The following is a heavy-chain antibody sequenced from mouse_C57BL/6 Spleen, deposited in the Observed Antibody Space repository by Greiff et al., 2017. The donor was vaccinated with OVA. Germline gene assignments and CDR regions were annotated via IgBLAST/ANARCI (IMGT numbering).Heavy chain of an antibody. CDR1: GYTFTSYW. CDR3: ARGTLYYGSSHWYFDV. CDR2: INPSNGGT. V-gene: IGHV1-53*01. D-gene: IGHD1-1*01. Sequence: VQLQQPGTELVKPGASVKLSCKASGYTFTSYWMHWVKQRPGQGLEWIGNINPSNGGTNYNEKFKSKATLTVDKSSSTAYMQLSSLTSEDSAVYYCARGTLYYGSSHWYFDVWGTGTTVTVSS. J-gene: IGHJ1*03.